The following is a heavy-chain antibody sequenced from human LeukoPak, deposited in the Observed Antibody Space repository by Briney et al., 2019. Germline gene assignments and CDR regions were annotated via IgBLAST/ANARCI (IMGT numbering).Heavy chain of an antibody. D-gene: IGHD3-10*01. CDR2: ISGSGGST. V-gene: IGHV3-23*01. Sequence: GGSLRLSCAASGFTFSSYAMRWVRLAPGKGLEWVSSISGSGGSTYYADSVKGRFTISRDNSKNTLYLQMNSLRADDTALYYCAKVVYYGSGSYLDYWGQGTLVTVSS. CDR3: AKVVYYGSGSYLDY. CDR1: GFTFSSYA. J-gene: IGHJ4*02.